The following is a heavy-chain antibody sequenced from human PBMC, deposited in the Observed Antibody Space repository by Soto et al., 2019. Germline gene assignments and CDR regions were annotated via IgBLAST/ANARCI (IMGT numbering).Heavy chain of an antibody. V-gene: IGHV3-23*01. CDR1: GFTFSNYA. J-gene: IGHJ4*02. D-gene: IGHD3-3*01. CDR2: LSGSAGST. CDR3: AKGYGFRVYEFDDY. Sequence: GGSLRLSCAASGFTFSNYAMNWVRQAPGKGLEWVSSLSGSAGSTYYADSVKGRFTIFRDNSKNTLYLQLNSLRAEDTAVYYCAKGYGFRVYEFDDYWGQGTLVTVSS.